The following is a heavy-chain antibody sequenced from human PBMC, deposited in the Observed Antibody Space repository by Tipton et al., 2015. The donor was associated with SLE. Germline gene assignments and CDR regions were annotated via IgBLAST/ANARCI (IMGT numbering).Heavy chain of an antibody. J-gene: IGHJ3*02. CDR2: ISNRSNYI. D-gene: IGHD2-15*01. V-gene: IGHV3-21*04. Sequence: SLRLSCTASGFTFSDYSMNWVRQAPGKGLEWVSSISNRSNYIKYVDSVKGRFTISRDNAKNSLYLQMNSLRAEDTALYYCTKDKGWFDAFDIWGQGTLVTVSS. CDR1: GFTFSDYS. CDR3: TKDKGWFDAFDI.